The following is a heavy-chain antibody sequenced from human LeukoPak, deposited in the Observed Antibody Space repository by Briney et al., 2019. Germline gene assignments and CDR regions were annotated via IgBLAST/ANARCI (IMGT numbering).Heavy chain of an antibody. CDR1: GYTFTSYY. CDR2: INPSGGST. J-gene: IGHJ1*01. D-gene: IGHD2-15*01. Sequence: ASVKVSCKASGYTFTSYYMHWVRQSPGQALEWMGIINPSGGSTSYAQKFQGRVTMTRDTSTSTVYMELSSLRSEDTAVYYCARDGEPNCSGGSCYLQHWGQGTLVTVSS. V-gene: IGHV1-46*01. CDR3: ARDGEPNCSGGSCYLQH.